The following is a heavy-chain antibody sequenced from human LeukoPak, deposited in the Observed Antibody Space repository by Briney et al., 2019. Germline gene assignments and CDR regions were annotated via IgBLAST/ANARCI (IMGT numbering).Heavy chain of an antibody. CDR2: TYYRSKWYN. Sequence: SQTLSLTCAISGDSVSSNSAAWTWIRQSPSRGLEWLGRTYYRSKWYNDYAVSVKSRITINPDTSKNQLSLQLNSVTPEDTAVYYCARDAPDSGYGVVRGYYGMDVWGQGTTVTVSS. D-gene: IGHD5-12*01. J-gene: IGHJ6*02. V-gene: IGHV6-1*01. CDR3: ARDAPDSGYGVVRGYYGMDV. CDR1: GDSVSSNSAA.